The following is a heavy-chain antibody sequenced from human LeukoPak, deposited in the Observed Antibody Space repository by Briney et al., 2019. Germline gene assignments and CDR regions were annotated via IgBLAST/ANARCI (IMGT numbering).Heavy chain of an antibody. J-gene: IGHJ6*03. V-gene: IGHV3-11*04. CDR1: GFTFSDYY. D-gene: IGHD3-3*01. CDR2: ISSCGSTI. Sequence: GGSLRLSCAASGFTFSDYYMSWIRQAPGKGLGWVSYISSCGSTIYYADSVKGRFTISRDNAKNSLYLQMNSLRAEDTAVYYCARDHQGSYDFWSGYHTTYYYYMDVWGKGTTVTVSS. CDR3: ARDHQGSYDFWSGYHTTYYYYMDV.